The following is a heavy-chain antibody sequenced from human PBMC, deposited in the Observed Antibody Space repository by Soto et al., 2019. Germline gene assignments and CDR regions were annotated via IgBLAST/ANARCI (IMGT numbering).Heavy chain of an antibody. CDR2: ISAYNGNT. CDR1: GYTFTSYG. CDR3: ARAYYGSGSYPLIYGMDV. V-gene: IGHV1-18*01. Sequence: ASVKVSCKASGYTFTSYGINWVRQAPGQGLEWMGWISAYNGNTNYAQKLQGRVTMTTDTSTSTAYMELRSLRSDDTAVYYCARAYYGSGSYPLIYGMDVWGQGTTVTVSS. J-gene: IGHJ6*02. D-gene: IGHD3-10*01.